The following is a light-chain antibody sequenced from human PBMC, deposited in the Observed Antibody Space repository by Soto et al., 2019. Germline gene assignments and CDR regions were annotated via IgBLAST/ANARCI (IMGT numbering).Light chain of an antibody. J-gene: IGKJ2*01. CDR3: QQVNSYPYT. CDR2: DTS. Sequence: DIQLTQSTSFLSASLGDRVTITCRASQGISSSLAWYQQKPGKAPKLLIYDTSTLQSGVPDRFSGSGSGTELTLTISSLQPEDFETYYCQQVNSYPYTFGQGDKLEIK. V-gene: IGKV1-9*01. CDR1: QGISSS.